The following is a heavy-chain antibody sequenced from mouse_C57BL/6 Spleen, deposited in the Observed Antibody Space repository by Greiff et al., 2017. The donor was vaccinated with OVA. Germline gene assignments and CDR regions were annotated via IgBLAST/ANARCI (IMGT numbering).Heavy chain of an antibody. V-gene: IGHV5-17*01. CDR1: GFTFSDYG. CDR3: ARQGYDYYAMDY. J-gene: IGHJ4*01. CDR2: ISSGSSTI. Sequence: DVKLVESGGGLVKPGGSLKLSCAASGFTFSDYGMHWVRQAPEKGLEWVAYISSGSSTIYYADTVKGRFTISRDNAKNTLFLQMTSLRSEDTAMYYCARQGYDYYAMDYWGQGTSVTVSS. D-gene: IGHD3-1*01.